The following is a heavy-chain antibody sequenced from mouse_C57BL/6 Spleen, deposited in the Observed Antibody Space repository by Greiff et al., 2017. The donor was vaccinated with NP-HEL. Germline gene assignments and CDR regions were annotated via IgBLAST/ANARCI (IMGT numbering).Heavy chain of an antibody. D-gene: IGHD1-1*01. V-gene: IGHV1-52*01. CDR3: ARSGYYGHWYFDV. J-gene: IGHJ1*03. Sequence: QVQLQQPGAELVRPGSSVKLSCKASGYTFTSYWMHWVKQRPIQGLEWIGNIDPSDSETHYNQKFKDKATLTVDKFSSTAYMQLSSLTSEDSAVYYCARSGYYGHWYFDVWGTGTTVTVSS. CDR1: GYTFTSYW. CDR2: IDPSDSET.